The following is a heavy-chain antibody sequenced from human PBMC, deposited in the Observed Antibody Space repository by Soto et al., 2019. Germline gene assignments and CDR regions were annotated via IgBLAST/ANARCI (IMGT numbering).Heavy chain of an antibody. D-gene: IGHD2-21*02. CDR2: IWYDGSNK. CDR1: GFTFSSYG. Sequence: QVQLVESGGGVVQPGRSLRLSCAASGFTFSSYGMHWVRQAPGKGLEWVAVIWYDGSNKYYADSVKGRFTISRDNSKNTLYLQMNSLRAEDTAVYYCARSGAAYCGGDCYFSAFGIWGQGTMVTVSS. CDR3: ARSGAAYCGGDCYFSAFGI. V-gene: IGHV3-33*01. J-gene: IGHJ3*02.